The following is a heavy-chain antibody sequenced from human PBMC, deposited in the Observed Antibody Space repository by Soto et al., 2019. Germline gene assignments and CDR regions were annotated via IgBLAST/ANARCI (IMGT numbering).Heavy chain of an antibody. J-gene: IGHJ4*02. CDR2: IIPIFGIT. Sequence: QMQLVQSGAEVKERGSSVKISCNTSGGTFNTYALTWVRQAPGQGLEWLGGIIPIFGITNVAQRFQGRVTINADESLTTAYMEMTSLRSDDTAVYYCAKEAGDHWGQGTLVTVSS. CDR1: GGTFNTYA. D-gene: IGHD3-10*01. V-gene: IGHV1-69*01. CDR3: AKEAGDH.